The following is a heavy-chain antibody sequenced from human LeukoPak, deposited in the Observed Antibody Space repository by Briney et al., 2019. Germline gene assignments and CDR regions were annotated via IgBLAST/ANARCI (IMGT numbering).Heavy chain of an antibody. D-gene: IGHD2-15*01. CDR1: GFTFSSYA. CDR2: ISSNGGST. J-gene: IGHJ6*02. CDR3: ARSMWDVVVVVAATRYGMDV. V-gene: IGHV3-64*01. Sequence: AGGSLRLSCAASGFTFSSYAMHWVRQAPGKGLEYVSAISSNGGSTYYANSVKGRFTISRDNSKNTLYLQMGSLRAEDMAVYYCARSMWDVVVVVAATRYGMDVWGQGTTVTLSS.